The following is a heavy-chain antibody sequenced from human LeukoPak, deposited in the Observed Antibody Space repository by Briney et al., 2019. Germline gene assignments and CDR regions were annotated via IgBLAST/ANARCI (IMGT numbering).Heavy chain of an antibody. V-gene: IGHV4-34*01. Sequence: SETLSLTCAVYGGSFSGYYWSWIRQPPGKGLEWIGEINHSGIINYNPSLTSRVTISVDTSKNQFSLRLSSVTAADTAVYYCARGLAFGVAAAFDIWGQGTMVTVSS. J-gene: IGHJ3*02. CDR1: GGSFSGYY. D-gene: IGHD3-3*01. CDR2: INHSGII. CDR3: ARGLAFGVAAAFDI.